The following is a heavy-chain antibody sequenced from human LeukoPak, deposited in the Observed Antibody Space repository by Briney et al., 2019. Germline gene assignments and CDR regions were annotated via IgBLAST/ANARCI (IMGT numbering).Heavy chain of an antibody. CDR2: IYYSGST. CDR3: ARGPPGHILGVVVPAAISGFDP. V-gene: IGHV4-59*01. J-gene: IGHJ5*02. Sequence: SETLSLTCTVSGGSISSYYWSWIRQPPGKGLEWIGYIYYSGSTNYNPSLRSRVTISVDTSKNQFSLKLSSVTAADTAVYYCARGPPGHILGVVVPAAISGFDPWGQGTLVTVTS. D-gene: IGHD2-2*01. CDR1: GGSISSYY.